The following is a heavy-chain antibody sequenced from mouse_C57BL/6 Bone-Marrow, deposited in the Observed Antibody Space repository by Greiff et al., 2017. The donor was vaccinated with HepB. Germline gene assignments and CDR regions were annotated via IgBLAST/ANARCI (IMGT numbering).Heavy chain of an antibody. V-gene: IGHV5-4*03. CDR3: ASYYGNYEAY. J-gene: IGHJ3*01. CDR2: ISDGGSYT. CDR1: GFTFSSYA. D-gene: IGHD2-1*01. Sequence: EVKLMESGGGLVKPGGSLKLSCAASGFTFSSYAMSWVRQTPEKRLEWVATISDGGSYTYYPDNVKGRFTISRDNAKNNLYLQMSHLKSEDTAMYYCASYYGNYEAYWGQGTLVTVSA.